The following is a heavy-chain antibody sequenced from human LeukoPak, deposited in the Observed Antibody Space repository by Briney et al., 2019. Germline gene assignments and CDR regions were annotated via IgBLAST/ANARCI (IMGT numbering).Heavy chain of an antibody. Sequence: SETLSLTCAVYGGSFSGYYWSWIRQPPGEGPEWIGEINHSGSTHYNPSLKSRVTISVDTSKNQFSLKLSSVTAADTAVYYCARGLYYDFWSGYMVPFDYWGQGTLVTVSS. CDR3: ARGLYYDFWSGYMVPFDY. J-gene: IGHJ4*02. CDR2: INHSGST. V-gene: IGHV4-34*01. CDR1: GGSFSGYY. D-gene: IGHD3-3*01.